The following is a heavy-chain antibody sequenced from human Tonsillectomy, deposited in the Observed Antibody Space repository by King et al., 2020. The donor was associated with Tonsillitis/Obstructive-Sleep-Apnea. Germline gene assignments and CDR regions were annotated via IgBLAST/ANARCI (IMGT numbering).Heavy chain of an antibody. J-gene: IGHJ5*02. CDR2: IDYRGST. V-gene: IGHV4-59*01. CDR1: GGSIIRYY. Sequence: VQLQESGPGLVKPSETLSLTCTVSGGSIIRYYWRLIRQPPGKGLDWVGYIDYRGSTNYNPTLTSRVTISVDPSKNQFALKLSSVTAADTAVYYCARVGYDNWFDPWGQGTLVTVSS. D-gene: IGHD1-1*01. CDR3: ARVGYDNWFDP.